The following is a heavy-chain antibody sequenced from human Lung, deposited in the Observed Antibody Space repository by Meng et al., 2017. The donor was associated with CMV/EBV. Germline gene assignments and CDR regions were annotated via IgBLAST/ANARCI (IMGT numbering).Heavy chain of an antibody. Sequence: SXTXSLXCTVSGGSISSYYWSWIRQPPGKGLEWIGYIYYSGSTNYNPSLKSRVTISVDTSKNQFSLKLSSVTAADTAVYYCARNSPAAPHYYYYGMDVWGQGTTVT. J-gene: IGHJ6*01. CDR3: ARNSPAAPHYYYYGMDV. D-gene: IGHD2-2*01. V-gene: IGHV4-59*01. CDR2: IYYSGST. CDR1: GGSISSYY.